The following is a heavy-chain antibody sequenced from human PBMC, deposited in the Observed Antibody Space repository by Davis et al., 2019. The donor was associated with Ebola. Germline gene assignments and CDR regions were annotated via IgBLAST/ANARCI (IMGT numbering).Heavy chain of an antibody. Sequence: AASVKVSCKASGYTFTGYYMHWVRQAPGQGLEWMGRINPNSGGTNYAQKFQGRVTMTRDTSTSTVYMELSSLRSEDTAVYYCAKSSSGGYYFDYWGQGTLVTVSS. CDR3: AKSSSGGYYFDY. CDR2: INPNSGGT. J-gene: IGHJ4*02. V-gene: IGHV1-2*06. CDR1: GYTFTGYY. D-gene: IGHD6-6*01.